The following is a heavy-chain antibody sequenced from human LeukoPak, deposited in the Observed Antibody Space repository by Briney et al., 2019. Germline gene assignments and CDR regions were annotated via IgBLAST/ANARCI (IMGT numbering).Heavy chain of an antibody. CDR1: GITLRGYW. CDR3: ARSSHIAAFDY. J-gene: IGHJ4*02. CDR2: MNPDGSQK. Sequence: PGGSLRLSCAASGITLRGYWMSWVRQAPGKGLEWVANMNPDGSQKYYVDSVKGRFIISKDNAKNSLLLQMNSLRAEDTAVYYCARSSHIAAFDYWGQGTLVTVSS. V-gene: IGHV3-7*01. D-gene: IGHD6-13*01.